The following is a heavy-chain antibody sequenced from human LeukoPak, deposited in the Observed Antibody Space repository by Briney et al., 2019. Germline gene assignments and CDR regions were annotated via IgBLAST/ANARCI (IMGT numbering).Heavy chain of an antibody. CDR2: ISYDGSNK. V-gene: IGHV3-30-3*01. CDR3: ARDQHYYDSSGYYPYYYYGMDV. Sequence: PGGSLRLSCAASGFTFSSSAMSWVRQAPGKGLEWVAVISYDGSNKYYADSVKGRFTISRDNSKNTLYLQMNSLRAEDTAVYYCARDQHYYDSSGYYPYYYYGMDVWGQGTTVTVSS. J-gene: IGHJ6*02. D-gene: IGHD3-22*01. CDR1: GFTFSSSA.